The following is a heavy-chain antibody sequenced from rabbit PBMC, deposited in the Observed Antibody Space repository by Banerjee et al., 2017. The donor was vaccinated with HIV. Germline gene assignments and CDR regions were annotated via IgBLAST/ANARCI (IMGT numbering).Heavy chain of an antibody. J-gene: IGHJ4*01. Sequence: QEQLEESGGDLVKPEGSLTLTCTASGFSFSSSYWICWVRQAPGKGLEWIACIYAGIGYTYYAGWAKGRFTISKTSSTTVTLQMTSLTAADTATYFCARNRGLWGPGTLVTVS. CDR1: GFSFSSSYW. CDR2: IYAGIGYT. CDR3: ARNRGL. V-gene: IGHV1S45*01.